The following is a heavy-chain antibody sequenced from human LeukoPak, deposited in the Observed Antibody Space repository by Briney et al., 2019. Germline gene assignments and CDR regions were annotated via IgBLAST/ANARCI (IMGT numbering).Heavy chain of an antibody. CDR3: ARRLLSRDSSAFDY. CDR1: GGSISSYY. J-gene: IGHJ4*02. CDR2: IYYSGST. D-gene: IGHD3-22*01. Sequence: SETLSLTCTVSGGSISSYYWSWIPQPPGKGLEWIGYIYYSGSTNYNPSLKSRVTISVDTSKNQFSLKLSSVTAADTAVYYCARRLLSRDSSAFDYWGQGTLVTVPT. V-gene: IGHV4-59*08.